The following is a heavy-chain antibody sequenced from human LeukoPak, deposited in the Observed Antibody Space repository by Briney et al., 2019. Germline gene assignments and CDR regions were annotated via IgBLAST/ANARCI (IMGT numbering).Heavy chain of an antibody. Sequence: SETLSLTCTVSGGSISSYYWSWIRQPPGKGLECIGYIYYSGSTNYNPSLKSRVTISVDTSKNQFSLKLSSVTAADTAVYYCARGGRLPRYFDYSGQGTLVTVSS. J-gene: IGHJ4*02. CDR3: ARGGRLPRYFDY. D-gene: IGHD2-21*02. CDR1: GGSISSYY. V-gene: IGHV4-59*01. CDR2: IYYSGST.